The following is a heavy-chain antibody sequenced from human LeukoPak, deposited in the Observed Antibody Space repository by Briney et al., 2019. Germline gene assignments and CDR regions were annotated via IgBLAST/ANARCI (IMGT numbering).Heavy chain of an antibody. V-gene: IGHV4-39*07. Sequence: PSETLSLTCTVSGGSISSSSYYWGWIRQPPGKGLEWIGSIYYSGSTYYNPSLKSRVTISLDTSRNQFSLKLSSVTAADTAVYYCARDRKPHSSWYFSHWFDPWGQGILVTVSS. CDR3: ARDRKPHSSWYFSHWFDP. D-gene: IGHD6-13*01. J-gene: IGHJ5*02. CDR1: GGSISSSSYY. CDR2: IYYSGST.